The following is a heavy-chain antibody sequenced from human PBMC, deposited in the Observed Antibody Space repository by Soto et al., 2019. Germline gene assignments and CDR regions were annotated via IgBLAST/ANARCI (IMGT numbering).Heavy chain of an antibody. Sequence: QVQLQESGPGLVKPSESLSLTCTVSGGAISSDYWSWIRQPPGKGLEWIGYIYYTVNTNYNPSHKSRVTISVDTSKNHCSLKLSSVSAADTAVYYCARGRSHYYFGYWCQGTLVTVSS. V-gene: IGHV4-59*08. CDR2: IYYTVNT. CDR3: ARGRSHYYFGY. J-gene: IGHJ4*02. D-gene: IGHD2-15*01. CDR1: GGAISSDY.